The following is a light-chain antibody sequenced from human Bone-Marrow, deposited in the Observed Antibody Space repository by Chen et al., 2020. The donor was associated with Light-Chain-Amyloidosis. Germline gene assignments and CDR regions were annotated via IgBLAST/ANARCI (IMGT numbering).Light chain of an antibody. V-gene: IGLV1-51*02. CDR2: DNN. CDR3: ATWDSSLTVRM. Sequence: QSVLTQPPSVSAAPGQKVTISCSGSNSNIGINYVSWSQQLPGTSPKLFIYDNNQRPSEFPDRFSGSKSCTSATLGVAGRQTEDAADYYCATWDSSLTVRMFGGGTKLTVL. J-gene: IGLJ3*02. CDR1: NSNIGINY.